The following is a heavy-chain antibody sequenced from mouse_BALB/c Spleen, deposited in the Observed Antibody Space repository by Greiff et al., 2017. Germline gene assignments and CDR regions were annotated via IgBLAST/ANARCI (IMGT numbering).Heavy chain of an antibody. V-gene: IGHV1S81*02. Sequence: VQLQQSGAELVKPGASVKLSCKASGYTFTSYYMYWVKQRPGQGLEWIGEINPSNGGTNFNEKFKSKATLTVDKSSSTAYMQLSSLTSEDSAVYYCTRSGTWLAYWGQGTLVTVSA. CDR3: TRSGTWLAY. J-gene: IGHJ3*01. D-gene: IGHD3-1*01. CDR1: GYTFTSYY. CDR2: INPSNGGT.